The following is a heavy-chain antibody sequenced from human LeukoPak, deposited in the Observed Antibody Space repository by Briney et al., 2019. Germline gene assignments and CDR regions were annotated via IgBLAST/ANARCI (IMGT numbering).Heavy chain of an antibody. J-gene: IGHJ4*02. Sequence: KSSETLSLTCTVSGYSISSGYYWGWIRQPPGKGLEWIGSIYHGGSTYYNPSLKSRVTISVDTSKNQFSLKLSSATAADTAVYYCARDLGEGQWLVLGYWGQGTLVTVSS. CDR2: IYHGGST. CDR1: GYSISSGYY. D-gene: IGHD6-19*01. CDR3: ARDLGEGQWLVLGY. V-gene: IGHV4-38-2*02.